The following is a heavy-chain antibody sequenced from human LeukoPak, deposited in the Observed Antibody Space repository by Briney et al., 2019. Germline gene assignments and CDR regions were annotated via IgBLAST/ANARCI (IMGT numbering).Heavy chain of an antibody. Sequence: GGSLRLSCAASGFTFSSYSMNWVRQAPGKGLEWVSSISSSSSYIYYADSVKGRFTISRDNAKNSLYLQMNSLRAEDTAVYYCARVLYDYGGYNWFDPWGQGTLVTVSS. CDR3: ARVLYDYGGYNWFDP. V-gene: IGHV3-21*01. D-gene: IGHD4-23*01. CDR1: GFTFSSYS. J-gene: IGHJ5*02. CDR2: ISSSSSYI.